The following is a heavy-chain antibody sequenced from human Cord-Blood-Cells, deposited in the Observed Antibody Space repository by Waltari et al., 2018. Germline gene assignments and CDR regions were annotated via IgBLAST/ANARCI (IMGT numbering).Heavy chain of an antibody. J-gene: IGHJ4*02. CDR1: GGSFSGYY. D-gene: IGHD1-26*01. CDR3: ASRGSYFDY. Sequence: QVQLQQWGAGLLKPSETLSLTCVVYGGSFSGYYWSWIRQPPGKGLEWIGEINHSGSTNYNPSLKSRVTISVDTSKNQFSLKLSSVTAADTAVYYCASRGSYFDYWGQGTLVTVSS. V-gene: IGHV4-34*01. CDR2: INHSGST.